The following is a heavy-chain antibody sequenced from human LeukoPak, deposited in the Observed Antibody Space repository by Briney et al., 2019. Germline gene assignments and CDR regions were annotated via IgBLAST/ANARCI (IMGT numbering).Heavy chain of an antibody. J-gene: IGHJ3*02. CDR3: ARDTGQGGASDAFDI. CDR2: ISSSGSTI. D-gene: IGHD1-26*01. Sequence: GGSLRLSCAASGFTFSSYEMNWVRQAPGKGLEWVSYISSSGSTIYYADSVKGRSTISRDNAKNSLYLQMNSLRAEDTAVYYCARDTGQGGASDAFDIWGQGTMVTVSS. V-gene: IGHV3-48*03. CDR1: GFTFSSYE.